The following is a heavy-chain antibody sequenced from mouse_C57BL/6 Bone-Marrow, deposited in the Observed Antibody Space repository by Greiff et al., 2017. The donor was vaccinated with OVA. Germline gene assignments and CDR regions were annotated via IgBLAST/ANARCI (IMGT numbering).Heavy chain of an antibody. Sequence: EVMLVESGGDLVKPGGSLKLSCAASGFTFSSYGMSWVRQTPDKRLEWVATISSGGSYTYYPDSVKGRFTISRDNAKNTLYLQMSSLKSEDTAMYYCARHRPCFAYWGQGTLVTVSA. V-gene: IGHV5-6*01. CDR3: ARHRPCFAY. CDR2: ISSGGSYT. J-gene: IGHJ3*01. CDR1: GFTFSSYG.